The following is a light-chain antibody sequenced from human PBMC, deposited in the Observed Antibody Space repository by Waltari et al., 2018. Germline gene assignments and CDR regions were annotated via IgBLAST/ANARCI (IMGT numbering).Light chain of an antibody. CDR1: QSVRRS. V-gene: IGKV3-20*01. CDR3: QKYVSLPAT. J-gene: IGKJ1*01. Sequence: EIVLTQSPGTLSLSPGERVTLSCRASQSVRRSLAWYQQKPGQAPRLLIYDASSRATGIPDRFSGSGSGTDFSLTISRPEPEDSAVYYCQKYVSLPATFGQGTKVEIK. CDR2: DAS.